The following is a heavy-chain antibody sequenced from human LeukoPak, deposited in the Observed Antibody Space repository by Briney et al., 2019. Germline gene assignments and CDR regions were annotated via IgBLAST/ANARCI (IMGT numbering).Heavy chain of an antibody. Sequence: GGSLRLSCVASGFTFSSYWMHWVRQDPRKGLVWVSRISGDGRNINYADSVRGRFTISRDNAKNTLYLQMNTLRVEDTAVYYCARGATTVVTTPFDYWGQGTLVTVSS. D-gene: IGHD4-23*01. J-gene: IGHJ4*02. V-gene: IGHV3-74*01. CDR2: ISGDGRNI. CDR3: ARGATTVVTTPFDY. CDR1: GFTFSSYW.